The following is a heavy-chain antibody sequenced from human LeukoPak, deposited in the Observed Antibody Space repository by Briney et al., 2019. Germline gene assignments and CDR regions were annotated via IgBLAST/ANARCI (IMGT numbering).Heavy chain of an antibody. D-gene: IGHD3-3*01. J-gene: IGHJ4*02. CDR2: IYYSGST. CDR3: ARAAGYDFWSGYSPFDY. Sequence: PSETLSLTCTVSGGSISSSSYYWGWIRQPPGKGLEWIGSIYYSGSTYYNPSLKSRVTISVDTSKNQFSLKLSSVTAADTAVYYCARAAGYDFWSGYSPFDYWGQGTLVTVSS. CDR1: GGSISSSSYY. V-gene: IGHV4-39*01.